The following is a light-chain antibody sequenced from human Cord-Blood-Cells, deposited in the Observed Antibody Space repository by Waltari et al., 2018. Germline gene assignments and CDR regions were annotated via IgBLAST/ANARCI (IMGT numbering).Light chain of an antibody. J-gene: IGLJ2*01. V-gene: IGLV3-21*04. Sequence: SYVLTQPPSVSVAPGKTARITCGGNNIGSKSVHWYQQKPGQAPVLVIYYDSDRPSGIPARFSGSNSGNTATLTISRVEAGDEADYYCQVWDSSSDLVVFGGGTKLTVL. CDR2: YDS. CDR1: NIGSKS. CDR3: QVWDSSSDLVV.